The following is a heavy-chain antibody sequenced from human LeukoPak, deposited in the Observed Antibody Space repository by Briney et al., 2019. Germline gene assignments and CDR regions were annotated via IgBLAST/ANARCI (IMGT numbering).Heavy chain of an antibody. V-gene: IGHV4-34*01. Sequence: SETLSLTCAVYGGSFSGYYWSWIRQPPGKGLEWIGEINHSGSTNYNPSLKSRVTISVDTSKNQFSLKLSSVTAADTAVYYCATYDISGYYFDYWGQGTLVTVSS. CDR1: GGSFSGYY. J-gene: IGHJ4*02. D-gene: IGHD3-22*01. CDR2: INHSGST. CDR3: ATYDISGYYFDY.